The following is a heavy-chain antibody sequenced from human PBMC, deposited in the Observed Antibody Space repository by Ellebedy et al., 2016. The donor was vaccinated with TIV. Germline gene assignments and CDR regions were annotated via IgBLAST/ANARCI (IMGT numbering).Heavy chain of an antibody. CDR3: ARDQGITMVRGADYYYYGMDV. J-gene: IGHJ6*02. CDR1: AGTFSSYA. D-gene: IGHD3-10*01. Sequence: SVKVSXXASAGTFSSYAISWVRQPPGQGLEWMGGIIPIFGTANYAQKFQGRVTITADESTSTAYMELSSLRSEDTAVYYCARDQGITMVRGADYYYYGMDVWGQGTTVTVSS. CDR2: IIPIFGTA. V-gene: IGHV1-69*13.